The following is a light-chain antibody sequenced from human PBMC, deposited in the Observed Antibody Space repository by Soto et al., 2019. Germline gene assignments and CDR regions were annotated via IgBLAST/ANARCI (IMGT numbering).Light chain of an antibody. CDR3: QQFIDGWT. CDR1: QSISSW. CDR2: DAS. V-gene: IGKV1-5*01. Sequence: DIQITQSPSTLSASVGDRVTITCRASQSISSWLAWYQQKPGKAPKLLIYDASSLESGVPSRLSGSGSGTVFTLTIRSLQPDDFASYDCQQFIDGWTFGQGTKVDIK. J-gene: IGKJ1*01.